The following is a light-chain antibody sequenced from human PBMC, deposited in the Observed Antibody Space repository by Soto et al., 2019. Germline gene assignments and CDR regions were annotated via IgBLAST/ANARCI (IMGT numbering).Light chain of an antibody. J-gene: IGKJ1*01. CDR3: LQDYNFPRT. CDR1: QGIRND. Sequence: AIQMTQSPSSLSASVGDRVTITCRASQGIRNDVGWYQQKPGKAPKLLIYAASSLQSGVPSRFSGSGSGTDFTLTISSLQHEDFATYYCLQDYNFPRTFGQGTKVEIK. CDR2: AAS. V-gene: IGKV1-6*01.